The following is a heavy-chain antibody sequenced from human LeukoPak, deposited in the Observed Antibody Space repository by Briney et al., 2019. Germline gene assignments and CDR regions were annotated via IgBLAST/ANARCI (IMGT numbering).Heavy chain of an antibody. J-gene: IGHJ6*02. D-gene: IGHD3-10*01. CDR1: GFTFSNYW. CDR2: VNSDGSNT. CDR3: ATPRGDYYYGMDV. V-gene: IGHV3-74*01. Sequence: GGSLRLSCAASGFTFSNYWMHWVRQAPGKGLVWVSRVNSDGSNTYYADSVKGRFTISRDNAKNTLYLQMNSLRAEDTAVYYCATPRGDYYYGMDVWGLGTTVTVS.